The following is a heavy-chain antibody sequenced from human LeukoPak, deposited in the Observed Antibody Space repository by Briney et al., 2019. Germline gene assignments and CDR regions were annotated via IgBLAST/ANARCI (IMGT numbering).Heavy chain of an antibody. Sequence: SVKVSCKASGGTFSSYAISWVRQAPGQGLEWMGRIIPIFGTANYAQKFQGRVTITTDESASTAYMELSSLRSEDTAVYYCARLYPTTLTSYSSSLWGQGTLVTVSS. CDR2: IIPIFGTA. CDR1: GGTFSSYA. J-gene: IGHJ4*02. V-gene: IGHV1-69*05. D-gene: IGHD6-13*01. CDR3: ARLYPTTLTSYSSSL.